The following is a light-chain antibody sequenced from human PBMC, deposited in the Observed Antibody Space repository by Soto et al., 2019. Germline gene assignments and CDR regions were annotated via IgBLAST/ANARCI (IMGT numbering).Light chain of an antibody. Sequence: IVLTHISPTQSVYPGERATLSCRASQSVSSNLAWHQQKPGKAPRILMYDASTLATGIPARFSGSGSGTEFTLTISSMQSEEVAVYSCHQYHNEPPSFGQGTRLEIK. CDR2: DAS. J-gene: IGKJ5*01. CDR1: QSVSSN. V-gene: IGKV3-15*01. CDR3: HQYHNEPPS.